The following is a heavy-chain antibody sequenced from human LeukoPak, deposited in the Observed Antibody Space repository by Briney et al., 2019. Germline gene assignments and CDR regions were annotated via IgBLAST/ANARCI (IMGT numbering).Heavy chain of an antibody. Sequence: SETLSLTCTVSGGSISSSSYYWGWIRQPPGKGLEWIGSIYYSGSTYYNPSLKSRVTISVDTSKNQFSLKLSSVTAADTAVYYCASIYYYDSAPIDPWGQGTLVTVSS. V-gene: IGHV4-39*01. D-gene: IGHD3-22*01. J-gene: IGHJ5*02. CDR1: GGSISSSSYY. CDR2: IYYSGST. CDR3: ASIYYYDSAPIDP.